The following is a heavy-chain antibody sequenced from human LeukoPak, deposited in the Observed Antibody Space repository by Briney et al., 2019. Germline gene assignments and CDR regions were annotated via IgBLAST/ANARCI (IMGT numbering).Heavy chain of an antibody. CDR3: ATPLDYYDSNNYHQGGD. CDR2: IYSGGNI. Sequence: GGSLRLSCAASGFTVSSTYMSWVRQAPGKGLEWVSVIYSGGNIYYIESVKGRFTISRDTSKNTLYLQMNSLRAEDTAVYYCATPLDYYDSNNYHQGGDWGQGTLVTVSS. J-gene: IGHJ4*02. D-gene: IGHD3-22*01. CDR1: GFTVSSTY. V-gene: IGHV3-53*01.